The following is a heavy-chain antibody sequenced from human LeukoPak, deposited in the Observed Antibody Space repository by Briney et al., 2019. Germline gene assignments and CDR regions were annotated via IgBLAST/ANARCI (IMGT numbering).Heavy chain of an antibody. CDR3: AHAYCTSCSCHPYYYSCMDV. V-gene: IGHV2-5*02. Sequence: SGPTLVNPTQTLTLTCSFSGFLFSTSGVGVGWIPQPPGKPLEWLALIYWDDDKRYSPSLKTRLTITKDTSKNQVVLTMTNMDPVDTATYYCAHAYCTSCSCHPYYYSCMDVWGRGTTVTVSS. J-gene: IGHJ6*03. CDR2: IYWDDDK. CDR1: GFLFSTSGVG. D-gene: IGHD2-8*01.